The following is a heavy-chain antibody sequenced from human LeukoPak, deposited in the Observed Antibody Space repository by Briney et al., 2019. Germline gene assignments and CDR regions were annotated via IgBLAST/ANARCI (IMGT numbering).Heavy chain of an antibody. V-gene: IGHV4-59*01. D-gene: IGHD3-22*01. CDR3: ARGTYYDSSGYYSNWFDP. CDR1: GGSISNYY. Sequence: SETLSLTCTVSGGSISNYYWSWIRQPPGKGLEWIAYVSHTGDTNYNPSLKSRVTISVDTSKNQFSLKLSSVTAADTAVYYCARGTYYDSSGYYSNWFDPWGQGTLVTVSS. J-gene: IGHJ5*02. CDR2: VSHTGDT.